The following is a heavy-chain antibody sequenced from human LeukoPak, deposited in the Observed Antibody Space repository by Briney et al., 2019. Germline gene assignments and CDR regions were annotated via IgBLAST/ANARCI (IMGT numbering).Heavy chain of an antibody. J-gene: IGHJ4*02. CDR1: GGSINNYY. CDR2: IDDRGST. V-gene: IGHV4-59*01. CDR3: ARRYCSGGSCYSLDS. Sequence: SETLSLTCTVSGGSINNYYWSWLRQPPGKGLEWIGHIDDRGSTDYNSSLKSRVTISVDTSKNQYSLKLSSVTAADSAVYYCARRYCSGGSCYSLDSWGQGTLVTVSS. D-gene: IGHD2-15*01.